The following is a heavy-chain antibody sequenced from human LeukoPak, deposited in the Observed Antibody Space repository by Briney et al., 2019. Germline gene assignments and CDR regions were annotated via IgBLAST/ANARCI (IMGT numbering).Heavy chain of an antibody. CDR3: ARGIRQYAKSYFDY. V-gene: IGHV3-48*04. CDR2: ISSSGTTI. D-gene: IGHD4-11*01. CDR1: GFTFGSYA. Sequence: PGGTLRLSCAASGFTFGSYAMYWVRQAPGKGLEWLSYISSSGTTIYYTDSVKGRFTISRDNAKNSLYLQMNSLRAEDTAVYYCARGIRQYAKSYFDYWGQGTLATVSS. J-gene: IGHJ4*02.